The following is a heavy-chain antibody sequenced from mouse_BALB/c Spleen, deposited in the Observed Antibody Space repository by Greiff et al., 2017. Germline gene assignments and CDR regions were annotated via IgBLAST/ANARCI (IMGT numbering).Heavy chain of an antibody. Sequence: EVKLVESGGGLVQPGGSLRLSCATSGFTFTDYYMSWVRQPPGKALEWLGFIRNKANGYTTEYSASVKGRFTISRDNSQSILYLQMNTLRAEDSATYYCARADDYDGGFDYWGQGTTLTVSS. J-gene: IGHJ2*01. V-gene: IGHV7-3*02. D-gene: IGHD2-4*01. CDR1: GFTFTDYY. CDR2: IRNKANGYTT. CDR3: ARADDYDGGFDY.